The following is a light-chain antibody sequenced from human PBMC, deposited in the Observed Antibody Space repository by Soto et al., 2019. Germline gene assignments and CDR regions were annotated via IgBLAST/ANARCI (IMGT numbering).Light chain of an antibody. CDR3: HQRQSWPRT. J-gene: IGKJ1*01. V-gene: IGKV3-11*01. Sequence: EIVLTQSPATLSSSPGERATLSCRASQCVNTSLAWYQHRPGQAPRLLIYRTSIRAAGIPARFSASGTGTDFTLTISDVQPEDFAVYYCHQRQSWPRTFGQGTKV. CDR2: RTS. CDR1: QCVNTS.